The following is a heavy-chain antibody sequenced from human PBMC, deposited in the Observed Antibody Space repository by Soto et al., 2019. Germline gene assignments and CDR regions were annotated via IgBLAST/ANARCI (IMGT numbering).Heavy chain of an antibody. CDR3: AKTLRYCTNGLCYSYFDY. J-gene: IGHJ4*01. D-gene: IGHD2-8*01. CDR1: GGSISSGGYY. Sequence: QVQLQESGPGLVKPSQTLSLTCTVSGGSISSGGYYWSWIRQHPGKGLEWIGYIYYSGSTYYNPSLNRLVTTSVDTSNNQFSLKLSSVTAADTAVYYCAKTLRYCTNGLCYSYFDYWVQETLLTVSS. CDR2: IYYSGST. V-gene: IGHV4-31*01.